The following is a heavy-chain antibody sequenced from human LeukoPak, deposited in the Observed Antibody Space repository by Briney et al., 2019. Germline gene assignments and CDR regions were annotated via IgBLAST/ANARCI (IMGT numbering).Heavy chain of an antibody. CDR1: GFMFSGYW. CDR2: IKQDGSEK. V-gene: IGHV3-7*01. CDR3: ARLYGVFSDGAGYCSG. D-gene: IGHD3-9*01. J-gene: IGHJ4*02. Sequence: GGSLRLSCAASGFMFSGYWMTWVRQTPGKRLEWVANIKQDGSEKKYVDSVKGRFTIFRDNAKNSLSLQMNSLRAEDTAVYYCARLYGVFSDGAGYCSGWGQGTLVTVSS.